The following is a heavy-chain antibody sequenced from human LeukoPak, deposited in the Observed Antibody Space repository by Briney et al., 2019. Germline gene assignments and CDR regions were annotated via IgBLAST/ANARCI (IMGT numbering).Heavy chain of an antibody. J-gene: IGHJ4*02. CDR2: INGDGHST. V-gene: IGHV3-64*02. D-gene: IGHD4-11*01. CDR1: GFTFSDFS. CDR3: ARVNTGYDY. Sequence: GGSLRLSCAASGFTFSDFSMHWVRQAPGKGLEYVSAINGDGHSTFYADSVQGRFTISRDNSKNTLHLQMGGLRPDDTALYYCARVNTGYDYWGQGTLVTVSS.